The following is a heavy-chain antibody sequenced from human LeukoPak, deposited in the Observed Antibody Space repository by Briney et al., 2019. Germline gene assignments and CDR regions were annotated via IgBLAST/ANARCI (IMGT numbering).Heavy chain of an antibody. J-gene: IGHJ4*02. CDR2: ISCSGGST. V-gene: IGHV3-23*01. CDR3: ANGMTYYDFWSGQRYRGSPDHAFDY. D-gene: IGHD3-3*01. Sequence: GGSLRLSCAASGFTFSSYAMSWVRQAPGKGLEWVSAISCSGGSTYYADSVKGRFTISRDNSKNTLYLQMNSLRAEDTAVYYCANGMTYYDFWSGQRYRGSPDHAFDYWGQGTLVTVSS. CDR1: GFTFSSYA.